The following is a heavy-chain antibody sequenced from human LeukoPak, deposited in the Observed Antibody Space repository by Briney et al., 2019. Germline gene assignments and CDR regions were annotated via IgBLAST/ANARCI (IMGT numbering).Heavy chain of an antibody. CDR1: GYTFTSYA. CDR2: INAGNGNT. Sequence: ASVKVSCKASGYTFTSYAMHGVRQAPGQRLEWRGWINAGNGNTKYSQKFQGSVTITRDTSASTAYMELSSLRSEDTAVYYCARDRHYYGSGSYYKLDYWGQGTLVTVSS. J-gene: IGHJ4*02. CDR3: ARDRHYYGSGSYYKLDY. D-gene: IGHD3-10*01. V-gene: IGHV1-3*01.